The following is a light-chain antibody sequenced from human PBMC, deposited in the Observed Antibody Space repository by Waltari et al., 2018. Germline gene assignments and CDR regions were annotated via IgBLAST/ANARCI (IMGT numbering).Light chain of an antibody. CDR3: MQGIHRPWT. CDR1: QSPVSSDGNTY. J-gene: IGKJ1*01. Sequence: VVMTQSPLSLSVTLGQPASISCRSSQSPVSSDGNTYLNWFQQRPGQSPRRLIYKVSNRDSGVPDRFSGSGSGTDFTLRISRVEAEDVGVYYCMQGIHRPWTFGQGTKVEIK. CDR2: KVS. V-gene: IGKV2-30*01.